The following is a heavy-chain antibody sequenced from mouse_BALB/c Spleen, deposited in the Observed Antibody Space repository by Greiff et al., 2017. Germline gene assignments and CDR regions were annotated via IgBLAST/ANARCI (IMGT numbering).Heavy chain of an antibody. CDR3: ARGGYGSSIYWYFDV. D-gene: IGHD1-1*01. J-gene: IGHJ1*01. CDR1: GYTFTSYW. V-gene: IGHV1-87*01. CDR2: IYPGDGAT. Sequence: QVQLKQSGAELARPGASVTLSCKASGYTFTSYWMQWVKQRPGQGLEWIGAIYPGDGATRYTQKFKGKATLTADKSSSTAYMQLSSLASEDSAVYYCARGGYGSSIYWYFDVWGAGTTVTVSS.